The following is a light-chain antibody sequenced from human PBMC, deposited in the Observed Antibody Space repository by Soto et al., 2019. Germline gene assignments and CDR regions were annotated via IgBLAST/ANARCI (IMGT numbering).Light chain of an antibody. J-gene: IGKJ1*01. CDR3: QQYNSGGT. CDR1: QSISSW. Sequence: DIQMTQSPSTLSASVGDRVTITCRASQSISSWLAWYQQKPGKAPKLLIYDASSLESGVPSRFSGCGSGTEFTLTISSLQPDDFATYYCQQYNSGGTFGQGTKVEIK. V-gene: IGKV1-5*01. CDR2: DAS.